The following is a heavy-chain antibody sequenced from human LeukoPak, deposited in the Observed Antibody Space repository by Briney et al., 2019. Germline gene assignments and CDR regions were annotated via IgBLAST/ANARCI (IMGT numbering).Heavy chain of an antibody. V-gene: IGHV1-2*02. Sequence: ASVKVSCKASGYTFTGYYLHWARQAPGQGLEWMGWINPNSGVTSSAQRFQGRVTMTRDTSISTAYMELSRLRSDDTAVYYCAKRDSSGYYYFDYWGQGTLVTVSS. CDR3: AKRDSSGYYYFDY. CDR1: GYTFTGYY. CDR2: INPNSGVT. D-gene: IGHD6-19*01. J-gene: IGHJ4*02.